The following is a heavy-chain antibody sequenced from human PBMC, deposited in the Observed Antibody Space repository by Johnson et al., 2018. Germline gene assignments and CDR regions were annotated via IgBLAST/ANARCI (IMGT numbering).Heavy chain of an antibody. Sequence: VQLVQSGAEVKKXGESLKISCKGSGYSFTRYWIGWVRQMPGKGLERMGIIYPGDSDTRYSPSFLGQVTISAAKSISTAYLQWSGLKASATAMYYCARAVYYYDTHDAFDLWGQGTMVTVSS. V-gene: IGHV5-51*01. J-gene: IGHJ3*01. CDR3: ARAVYYYDTHDAFDL. D-gene: IGHD3-22*01. CDR2: IYPGDSDT. CDR1: GYSFTRYW.